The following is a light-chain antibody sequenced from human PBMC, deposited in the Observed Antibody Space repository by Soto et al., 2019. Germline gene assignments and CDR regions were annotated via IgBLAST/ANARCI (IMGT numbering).Light chain of an antibody. CDR3: QQGYSNPWT. Sequence: DIQMTQSPSSLSASIGDRVTITCRASQTVNTYLHWYQQKPGKAPKLLIYAASNLQSGVPSRFSGSGSGTNFTLSLNSLQPEDFATYYRQQGYSNPWTFXQGTQVDIK. CDR2: AAS. CDR1: QTVNTY. V-gene: IGKV1-39*01. J-gene: IGKJ1*01.